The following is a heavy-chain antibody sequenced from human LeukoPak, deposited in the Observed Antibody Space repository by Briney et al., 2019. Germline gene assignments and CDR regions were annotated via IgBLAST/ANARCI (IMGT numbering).Heavy chain of an antibody. Sequence: GGSLRLSCAASGFTFSSDWMSWVRQAPGKGLEWVANIKKDGNEKYYVDSVKGRFTISRDNAKSSLYLQMNSLRAEDTAVYYCARGRYSTTNYYFDYWGQGTLVTVSS. CDR2: IKKDGNEK. CDR3: ARGRYSTTNYYFDY. CDR1: GFTFSSDW. D-gene: IGHD5-12*01. J-gene: IGHJ4*02. V-gene: IGHV3-7*03.